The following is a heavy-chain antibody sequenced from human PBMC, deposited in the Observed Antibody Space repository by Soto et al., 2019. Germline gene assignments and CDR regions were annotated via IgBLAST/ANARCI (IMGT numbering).Heavy chain of an antibody. J-gene: IGHJ4*02. CDR3: AKPKGADIPFES. CDR2: ISYDGSDK. Sequence: QVQLVESGGGVVQPGRSLRLSCAASGFTFSSDGMHWVRQAPGKGLEWVAVISYDGSDKYYADSAKGRFTISRDNSKNTVVLQMNSLRPGDTALYYCAKPKGADIPFESWGQGTLVTVSS. V-gene: IGHV3-30*18. D-gene: IGHD3-9*01. CDR1: GFTFSSDG.